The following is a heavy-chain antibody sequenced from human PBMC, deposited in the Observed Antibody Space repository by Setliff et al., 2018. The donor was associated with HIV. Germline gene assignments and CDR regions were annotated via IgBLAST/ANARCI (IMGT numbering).Heavy chain of an antibody. D-gene: IGHD3-16*02. CDR1: GYMFIAYG. V-gene: IGHV1-2*02. CDR2: IGPYNGRT. J-gene: IGHJ4*02. Sequence: ASVKVSCKTSGYMFIAYGMSWVRRAPGQGLEWMGWIGPYNGRTEYAQKFQGRVTMTRDTSISTAYMELRRLRSDDTAVYYCAREFPLRLGELSLPGYWGQGTLVTVSS. CDR3: AREFPLRLGELSLPGY.